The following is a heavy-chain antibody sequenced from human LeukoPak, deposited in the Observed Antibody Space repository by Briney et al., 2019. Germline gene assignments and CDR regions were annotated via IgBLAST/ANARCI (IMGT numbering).Heavy chain of an antibody. J-gene: IGHJ1*01. CDR2: ISSGGGGT. Sequence: GGSLRLSCAASGFTFSSYAMSWVRQAPGKGLEWVSAISSGGGGTYYADSVKGRFTISRDNSKSTLYLQMNSLRAEDTAVYYCARRSGVYYDSSGSPFQHWGQGTLVTVSS. V-gene: IGHV3-23*01. CDR1: GFTFSSYA. D-gene: IGHD3-22*01. CDR3: ARRSGVYYDSSGSPFQH.